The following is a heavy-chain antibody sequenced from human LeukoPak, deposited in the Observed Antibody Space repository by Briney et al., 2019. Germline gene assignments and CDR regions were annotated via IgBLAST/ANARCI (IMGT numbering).Heavy chain of an antibody. V-gene: IGHV4-31*03. CDR2: IYYSGST. CDR1: GGSVSSGGYY. Sequence: SETLSLTCTVSGGSVSSGGYYWIWIRQHPGKGLEWIGYIYYSGSTYYSPSLKGRVTISLDTSKNQFSLRLSSVTAADTAVYYCARGRGAGATISDYWGQGTLVTVSS. D-gene: IGHD1-26*01. CDR3: ARGRGAGATISDY. J-gene: IGHJ4*02.